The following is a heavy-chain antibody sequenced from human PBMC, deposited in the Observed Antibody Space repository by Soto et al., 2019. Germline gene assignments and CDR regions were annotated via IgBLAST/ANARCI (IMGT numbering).Heavy chain of an antibody. V-gene: IGHV3-30-3*01. D-gene: IGHD2-15*01. CDR1: GFTFSSYA. CDR3: ASGYCSGGSCRLLWD. J-gene: IGHJ4*02. CDR2: ISYDGSNK. Sequence: QVQLVESGGGVVQPGRSLRLSCAASGFTFSSYAMHWVRQAPGKGLEWVAVISYDGSNKYYADSVKGRFTISRDNSKNTLYLQMNSLRAEDTAVYYCASGYCSGGSCRLLWDWGQGTLVTVSS.